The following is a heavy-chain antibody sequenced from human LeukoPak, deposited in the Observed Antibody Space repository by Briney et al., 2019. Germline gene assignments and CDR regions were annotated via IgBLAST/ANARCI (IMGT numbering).Heavy chain of an antibody. D-gene: IGHD6-13*01. V-gene: IGHV4-4*07. CDR1: GGSISSYY. CDR2: IYTSGST. Sequence: TSETLSLTCTVSGGSISSYYWSWIRQPAGKGLEWIGRIYTSGSTNYNPSLKSRVTMSVDTSKSQFSLKLSSVTAADTAVYYCARGEGIYSSSEGYFDYWGQGTLVTVSS. J-gene: IGHJ4*02. CDR3: ARGEGIYSSSEGYFDY.